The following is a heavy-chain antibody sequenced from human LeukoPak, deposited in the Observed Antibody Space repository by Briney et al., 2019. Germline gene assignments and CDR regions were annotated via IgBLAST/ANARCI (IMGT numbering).Heavy chain of an antibody. CDR3: ARGLAAAGATAEYFQH. V-gene: IGHV1-24*01. D-gene: IGHD6-13*01. Sequence: ASVKVSCKVSGYTLTELSMHWVRQAPGKGLEWMGGFDPEDGETIYAQKFQGRVTMTEDTSTDTAYMELSSLRSEDTAVYYCARGLAAAGATAEYFQHWGQGTLVTVSS. J-gene: IGHJ1*01. CDR2: FDPEDGET. CDR1: GYTLTELS.